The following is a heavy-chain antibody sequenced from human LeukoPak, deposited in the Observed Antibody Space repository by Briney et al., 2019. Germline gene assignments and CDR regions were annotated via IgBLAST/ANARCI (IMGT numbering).Heavy chain of an antibody. CDR2: INPNSGAT. V-gene: IGHV1-2*02. CDR3: ARAPKSIAARPFDN. Sequence: ASVKVSCKTYGYTFSNYDINWMRQATGQGLEWMGWINPNSGATNYAQKFQGRVTMTRDTSISTAYMELSRLRSDDTAVYYCARAPKSIAARPFDNWGQGTLVTVSS. CDR1: GYTFSNYD. J-gene: IGHJ4*02. D-gene: IGHD6-6*01.